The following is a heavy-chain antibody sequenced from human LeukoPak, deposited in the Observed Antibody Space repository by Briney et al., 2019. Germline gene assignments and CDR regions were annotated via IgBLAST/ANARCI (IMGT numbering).Heavy chain of an antibody. D-gene: IGHD3-16*01. CDR3: AKIVGFRYDYKTRPPKYYYYYMDV. J-gene: IGHJ6*03. CDR1: GYTFTSYG. V-gene: IGHV1-8*01. CDR2: MNPNSGNT. Sequence: ASVKVSCKASGYTFTSYGINWVRQATGQGLEWMGWMNPNSGNTGYAQKFQGRVTMTRNTSISTAYMELSSLRSEDTAVYYCAKIVGFRYDYKTRPPKYYYYYMDVWGKGTTVTVSS.